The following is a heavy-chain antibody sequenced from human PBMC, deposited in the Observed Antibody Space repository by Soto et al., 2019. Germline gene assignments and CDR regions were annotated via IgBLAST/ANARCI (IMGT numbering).Heavy chain of an antibody. D-gene: IGHD3-10*01. CDR1: GFTFSSYG. CDR3: AKDSPLLWFGEVKSDACDI. J-gene: IGHJ3*02. CDR2: ISYDGSNK. V-gene: IGHV3-30*18. Sequence: QVQLVESGGGVVQPGRSLRLSCAASGFTFSSYGMHWVRQAPGKGLEWVAVISYDGSNKYYADSVKGRFTISRDNSKNTLYLQMNSLRAEDTAVYYCAKDSPLLWFGEVKSDACDIWGQGTMVTVSS.